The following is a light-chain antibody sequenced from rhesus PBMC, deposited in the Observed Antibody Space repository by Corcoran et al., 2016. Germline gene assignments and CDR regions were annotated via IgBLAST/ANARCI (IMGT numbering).Light chain of an antibody. CDR2: KAS. Sequence: DIQMTQSPSSLSASVGDRVTITCQASQGISNKLAWYQQKPGKFPKLLIYKASPLQSGVPSRFSGGGSGTDFTLTISSLQPEDFATYFCQHGYGTPYSFGQGTKVELK. CDR3: QHGYGTPYS. J-gene: IGKJ2*01. V-gene: IGKV1-25*01. CDR1: QGISNK.